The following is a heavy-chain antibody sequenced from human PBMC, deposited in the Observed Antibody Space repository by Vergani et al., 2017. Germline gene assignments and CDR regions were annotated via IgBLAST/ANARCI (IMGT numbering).Heavy chain of an antibody. Sequence: QVQLVQSGAEMKTPGASVKVSCKASGYSFTSYYLHWVRLAPGQGPEWMGVINLRLGSSTVAKTLQGRLSITADTSTSTVIMEMTRLTSEDTAVYYCVRAPIQVRFFDLWGRGTLVTVSS. CDR2: INLRLGSS. CDR1: GYSFTSYY. J-gene: IGHJ2*01. D-gene: IGHD5-24*01. V-gene: IGHV1-46*03. CDR3: VRAPIQVRFFDL.